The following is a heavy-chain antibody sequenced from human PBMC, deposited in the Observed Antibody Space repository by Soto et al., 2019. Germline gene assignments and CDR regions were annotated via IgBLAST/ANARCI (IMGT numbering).Heavy chain of an antibody. V-gene: IGHV1-2*04. J-gene: IGHJ4*02. D-gene: IGHD2-15*01. CDR1: GYTFTGYY. CDR3: ARDHCSGGSCYFIFDY. Sequence: QVQLVQSGAEVKKPGASVKVSCKASGYTFTGYYMHWVRQAPGQGLEWMGWINPNSGGTNYAQKFQGWVTMTRDTSTSTAYMELSRLRSDDTAVYYCARDHCSGGSCYFIFDYWGQGTLVTVSS. CDR2: INPNSGGT.